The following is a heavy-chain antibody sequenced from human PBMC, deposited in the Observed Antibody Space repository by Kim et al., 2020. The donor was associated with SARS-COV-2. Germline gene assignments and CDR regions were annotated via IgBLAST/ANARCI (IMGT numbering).Heavy chain of an antibody. CDR1: GFTFSSYG. CDR3: ARDLSPRDGYNPLDY. Sequence: GGSLRLSCAASGFTFSSYGMHWVRQAPGKGLEWVAVIWGDGSSTYYADSVKGRFTISRDNSKNTLYLQMNSLRAEDTAVYYCARDLSPRDGYNPLDYWGQGTLVTVSS. CDR2: IWGDGSST. D-gene: IGHD5-12*01. J-gene: IGHJ4*02. V-gene: IGHV3-33*01.